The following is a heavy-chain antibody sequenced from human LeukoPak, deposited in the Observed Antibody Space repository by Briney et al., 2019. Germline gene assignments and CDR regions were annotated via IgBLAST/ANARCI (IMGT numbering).Heavy chain of an antibody. Sequence: PGGSLRLSCAASGFTFDDYAMHWVRQAPGKGLEWVAGISWSSRAIAYADSVKGRFTISRDNAKNSLYLQMNSLRRDDMALYCCVKDRSGGDIFTDVFDMWGQGTRVTVSS. CDR2: ISWSSRAI. V-gene: IGHV3-9*03. CDR1: GFTFDDYA. CDR3: VKDRSGGDIFTDVFDM. J-gene: IGHJ3*02. D-gene: IGHD2-21*01.